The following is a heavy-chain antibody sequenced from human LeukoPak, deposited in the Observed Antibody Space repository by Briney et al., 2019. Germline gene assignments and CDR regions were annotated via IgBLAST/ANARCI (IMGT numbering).Heavy chain of an antibody. CDR2: IFSGGDT. V-gene: IGHV3-66*01. J-gene: IGHJ5*02. Sequence: GGSLRLSCAASGFTVSNNWMNWVRQAPGKGLERVSLIFSGGDTQYADSVKDRFTISRDASKNTLYLQMSNLRAEDTAVYYCARDPSAVTANTYAWGQGTLVTVSS. CDR1: GFTVSNNW. CDR3: ARDPSAVTANTYA. D-gene: IGHD2-2*01.